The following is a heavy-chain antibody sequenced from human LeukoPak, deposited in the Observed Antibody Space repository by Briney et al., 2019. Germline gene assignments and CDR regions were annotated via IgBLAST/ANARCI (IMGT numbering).Heavy chain of an antibody. CDR3: ARDAYGWDAFDI. D-gene: IGHD3-10*01. V-gene: IGHV3-30-3*01. CDR1: GFTFSSYA. CDR2: ISYDGSNK. Sequence: GRSLRLSCAASGFTFSSYAMHWVRQAPRKGLEWVAVISYDGSNKYYADSVKGRFTISRDNSKNTLYLQMNSLRAEDTAVYYCARDAYGWDAFDIWGQGTMVTVSS. J-gene: IGHJ3*02.